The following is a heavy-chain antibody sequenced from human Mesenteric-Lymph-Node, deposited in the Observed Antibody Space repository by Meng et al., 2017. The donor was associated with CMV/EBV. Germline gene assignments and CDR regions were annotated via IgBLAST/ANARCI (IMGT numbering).Heavy chain of an antibody. CDR3: ARDKIWGSGAFDI. CDR1: GFTFSDYY. J-gene: IGHJ3*02. Sequence: GESLKISCAASGFTFSDYYMSWIRQAPGKGLEWVSYISSSGSTIYYADSVKGRFTISRDNAKNSLYLQMNSLRAEDTAVYYCARDKIWGSGAFDIWGQGTMVTVSS. CDR2: ISSSGSTI. V-gene: IGHV3-11*01. D-gene: IGHD7-27*01.